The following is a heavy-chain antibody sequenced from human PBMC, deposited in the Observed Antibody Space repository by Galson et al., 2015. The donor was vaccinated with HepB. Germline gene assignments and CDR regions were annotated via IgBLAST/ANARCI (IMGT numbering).Heavy chain of an antibody. V-gene: IGHV3-30*18. J-gene: IGHJ4*02. Sequence: SLRLSCAASGFTFNNFGLHWVRQAPGRGLEWLAVISYDGVNKYYAESVRGRFTIFRDNSKNTLYLQMTGLRAEDTAVYHCAKDHVRFLSYFDDWGQGTLATVSS. CDR2: ISYDGVNK. D-gene: IGHD3-3*01. CDR3: AKDHVRFLSYFDD. CDR1: GFTFNNFG.